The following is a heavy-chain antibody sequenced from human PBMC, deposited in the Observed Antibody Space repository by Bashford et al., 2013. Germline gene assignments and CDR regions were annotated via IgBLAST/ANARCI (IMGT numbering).Heavy chain of an antibody. V-gene: IGHV1-69*13. D-gene: IGHD6-13*01. CDR3: ASRLVGYSSSWYAQFDY. J-gene: IGHJ4*02. CDR1: GGTFSSYA. CDR2: IIPIFGTA. Sequence: VASVKVSCKASGGTFSSYAISWVRQAPGQGLEWMGGIIPIFGTANYAQKFQGRVTITADESTSTAYMELSSLRSEDTAVYYCASRLVGYSSSWYAQFDYWGQGTLVTVSS.